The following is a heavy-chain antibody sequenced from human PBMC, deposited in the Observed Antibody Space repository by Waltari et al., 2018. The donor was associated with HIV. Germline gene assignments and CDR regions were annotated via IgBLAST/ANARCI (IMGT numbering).Heavy chain of an antibody. Sequence: ELVESGGGLFKPGQSLRLSCNASGIAFDLFTMTWVSQAPGRGLEWVSSSSRGSSFSYYSDSFKGRISISRDNAKKSLFLQMNSLTADDTGLYFCVGDRTSLTTGDFDSWGQGVPVIVSS. V-gene: IGHV3-21*02. CDR3: VGDRTSLTTGDFDS. J-gene: IGHJ4*02. D-gene: IGHD1-1*01. CDR1: GIAFDLFT. CDR2: SSRGSSFS.